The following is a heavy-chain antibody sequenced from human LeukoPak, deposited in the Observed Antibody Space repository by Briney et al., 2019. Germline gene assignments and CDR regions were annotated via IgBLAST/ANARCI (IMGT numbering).Heavy chain of an antibody. J-gene: IGHJ6*03. V-gene: IGHV4-34*01. Sequence: ASETLSLTCAVYGGSFSGYYWSWIRQPPGKGLEWIGEINHSGSTNYNPSLKSRDTISVDTSKNQFSLKLSSVTAADTAVYYCARGTSHCSSTSCLYYYYYYMDVWGKGTTVTVSS. CDR1: GGSFSGYY. CDR2: INHSGST. D-gene: IGHD2-2*01. CDR3: ARGTSHCSSTSCLYYYYYYMDV.